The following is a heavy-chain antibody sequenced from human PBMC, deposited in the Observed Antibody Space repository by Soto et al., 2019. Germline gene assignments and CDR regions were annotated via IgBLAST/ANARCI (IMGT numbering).Heavy chain of an antibody. CDR3: AREEYGSGTYYYYGMDV. V-gene: IGHV4-34*01. CDR1: GGSFSGYY. J-gene: IGHJ6*02. CDR2: INHSGST. D-gene: IGHD3-10*01. Sequence: QVQLQQWGAGLLKPSETLSLTCAVYGGSFSGYYWSWIRQPPGKGLEWIGEINHSGSTNYNPSLKSRGTISVDTSNNQCPLKLSSVTAADTAVYYCAREEYGSGTYYYYGMDVWGQGTPVTVSS.